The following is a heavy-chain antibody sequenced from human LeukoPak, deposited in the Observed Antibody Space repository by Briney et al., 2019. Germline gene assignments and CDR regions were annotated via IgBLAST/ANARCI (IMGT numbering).Heavy chain of an antibody. J-gene: IGHJ4*02. CDR1: GFTFSNAW. D-gene: IGHD3-3*01. V-gene: IGHV3-15*01. CDR2: IKSKTDGGTT. Sequence: GGSLRPSCAASGFTFSNAWMSWVRQAPGKGLEWVGRIKSKTDGGTTDYAAPVKGRFTISRDDSKNTLCLQMNSLKTEDTAVYYCTTEVTYYDFWSHSGWGQGTLVTVSS. CDR3: TTEVTYYDFWSHSG.